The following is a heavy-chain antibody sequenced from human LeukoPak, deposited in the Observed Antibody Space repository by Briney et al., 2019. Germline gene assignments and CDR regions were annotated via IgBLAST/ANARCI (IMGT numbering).Heavy chain of an antibody. CDR1: GYTFTSYN. V-gene: IGHV1-8*03. Sequence: ASVKVSCKASGYTFTSYNINWVRQATGQGLEWMGWMNPNSGNTGYAQKFQGRVTITRNTSISTAYMELSSLRSEDTAVYYCARGRAEWLLSGNRFDPWGQGTLVTVSS. D-gene: IGHD3-3*01. CDR3: ARGRAEWLLSGNRFDP. J-gene: IGHJ5*02. CDR2: MNPNSGNT.